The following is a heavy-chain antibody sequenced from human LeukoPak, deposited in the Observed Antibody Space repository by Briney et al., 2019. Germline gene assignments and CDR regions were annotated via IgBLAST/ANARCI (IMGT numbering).Heavy chain of an antibody. J-gene: IGHJ4*02. V-gene: IGHV3-30*02. D-gene: IGHD3-10*01. CDR1: GFTFSSYG. Sequence: TGGSLRLSCAASGFTFSSYGMHWVRQAPGKGLEWVAVIWYGGSNKYYADSVKGRFTISRDNSKNTLYLQMNSLRAEDTAVYYCAKELDTMVRGVIGWPQEFDYWGQGTLVTVSS. CDR3: AKELDTMVRGVIGWPQEFDY. CDR2: IWYGGSNK.